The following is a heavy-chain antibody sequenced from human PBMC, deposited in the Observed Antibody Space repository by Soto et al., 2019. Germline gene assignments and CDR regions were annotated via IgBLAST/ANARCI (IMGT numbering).Heavy chain of an antibody. CDR1: GYTFTSYG. Sequence: GASVKVSCKASGYTFTSYGISWVRQAPGQGLEWMGWISAYNGNTNYAQKLQGRVTMTTDTSTSTAYMELRSLRSDDTAVYYCARNGGYYRDVIMRWFDPWGQGTLVTVSS. CDR2: ISAYNGNT. CDR3: ARNGGYYRDVIMRWFDP. D-gene: IGHD3-3*01. V-gene: IGHV1-18*04. J-gene: IGHJ5*02.